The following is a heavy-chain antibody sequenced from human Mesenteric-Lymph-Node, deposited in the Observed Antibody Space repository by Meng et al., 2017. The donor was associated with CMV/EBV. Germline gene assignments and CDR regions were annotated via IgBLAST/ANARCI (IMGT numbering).Heavy chain of an antibody. CDR1: GGSISNNY. CDR2: IYYSGST. J-gene: IGHJ3*02. V-gene: IGHV4-59*01. D-gene: IGHD3-22*01. Sequence: SETLSLTCTVSGGSISNNYWSWIRQPPGKGLEWIGYIYYSGSTNYNPSLKSRVTISVDTSKNQFSLKLSSVTAADTAVYYCARTTMKEAFDIWGQGTMVTVSS. CDR3: ARTTMKEAFDI.